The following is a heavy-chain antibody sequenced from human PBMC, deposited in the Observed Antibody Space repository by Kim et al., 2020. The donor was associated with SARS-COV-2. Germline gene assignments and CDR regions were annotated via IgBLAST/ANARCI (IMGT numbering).Heavy chain of an antibody. CDR3: ETLNSGSLTSSYYFGY. CDR1: GDSISNNGYY. CDR2: IFHSGST. V-gene: IGHV4-31*01. Sequence: SETLSLTCTVSGDSISNNGYYWSWVRQRPGMGLECIGYIFHSGSTYYSPSLKSQITMSVDRSRNQFSLNLKSVTAADTALYYCETLNSGSLTSSYYFGYWGQRILVTVSS. J-gene: IGHJ4*02. D-gene: IGHD3-10*01.